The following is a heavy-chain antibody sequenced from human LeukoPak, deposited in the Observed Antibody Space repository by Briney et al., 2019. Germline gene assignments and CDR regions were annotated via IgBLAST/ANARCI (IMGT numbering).Heavy chain of an antibody. V-gene: IGHV4-34*01. CDR3: ARGHSSVVTAIPYYFDY. D-gene: IGHD2-21*02. Sequence: PSETLSLTCTVSGYSINSGYYWSWIRQPPGKGLEWIGEINHSGSTNYNPSLKSRVTISVDTSKNQFSLKVSSVTAADTAVYYCARGHSSVVTAIPYYFDYWGQGTLVTVSS. J-gene: IGHJ4*02. CDR2: INHSGST. CDR1: GYSINSGYY.